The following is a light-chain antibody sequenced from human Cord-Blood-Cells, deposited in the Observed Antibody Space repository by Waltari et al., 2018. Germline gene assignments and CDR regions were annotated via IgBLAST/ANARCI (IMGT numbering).Light chain of an antibody. CDR3: QVWDSSTVV. Sequence: SYELTQPLSVSVALGQTARITCGGNNIGSKNVHWYQQKPGQAPVLVIYRDSNRPSGIPERFSGSNSGNTATLTISRAQAGDEADYYCQVWDSSTVVFGTVTKVTVL. CDR1: NIGSKN. V-gene: IGLV3-9*01. J-gene: IGLJ1*01. CDR2: RDS.